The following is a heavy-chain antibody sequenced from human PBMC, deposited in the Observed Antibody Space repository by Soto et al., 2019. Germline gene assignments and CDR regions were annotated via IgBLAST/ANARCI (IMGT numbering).Heavy chain of an antibody. CDR1: GGSISSGGYY. J-gene: IGHJ4*02. CDR3: ARTGERWILGYYFGY. CDR2: IYYSGST. D-gene: IGHD2-2*03. V-gene: IGHV4-31*03. Sequence: QVQLQESGPGLVKPSQTLSLTCTVSGGSISSGGYYWSWIRQHPGKGLEWIGYIYYSGSTYYNPTPKSRVTISVDTSKNPFSLKLSSVSAAATAVYYCARTGERWILGYYFGYWGQGTLVTVSS.